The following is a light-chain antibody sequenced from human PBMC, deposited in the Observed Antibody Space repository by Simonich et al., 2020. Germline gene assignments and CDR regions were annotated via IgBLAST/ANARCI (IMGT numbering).Light chain of an antibody. CDR2: DPS. V-gene: IGLV7-46*01. CDR1: TGAVPSGHY. CDR3: LLSYSGARLVV. J-gene: IGLJ2*01. Sequence: QAVVTQEPSLTVSPGGTVTLTCGSSTGAVPSGHYPYWFQQKPGQAPRTLIYDPSNKPSWTPARFSGSLLGGKAALTLSGAQPEDEAEYYCLLSYSGARLVVFGGGTKLTVL.